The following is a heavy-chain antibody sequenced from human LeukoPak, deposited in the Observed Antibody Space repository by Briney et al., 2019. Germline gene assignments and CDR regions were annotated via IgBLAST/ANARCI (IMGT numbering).Heavy chain of an antibody. J-gene: IGHJ6*03. CDR1: RFTVSSNY. D-gene: IGHD2-2*02. CDR3: ARSTAAIPGIDYYMDV. CDR2: IYSGGST. Sequence: GGSLRLSCAASRFTVSSNYMSWVRQAPGKGLEWVSVIYSGGSTYYADSVKGRFTISRDNSKNTLYLQMNSLRAEDTAVYYCARSTAAIPGIDYYMDVWGKGTTVTVSS. V-gene: IGHV3-66*02.